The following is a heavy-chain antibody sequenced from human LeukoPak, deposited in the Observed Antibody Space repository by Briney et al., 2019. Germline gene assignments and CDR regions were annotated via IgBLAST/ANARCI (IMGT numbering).Heavy chain of an antibody. Sequence: GGSLRLSCAASRFTFSSYSMIWLRQAPGKGLEGVSYISSSSSYIYYADSVKGRFTIARDNAKNSLYLQMNSLRAEDIAVYYCARDPATSYSSSWFTVWGQGTTLTVSS. D-gene: IGHD6-13*01. J-gene: IGHJ6*02. CDR1: RFTFSSYS. V-gene: IGHV3-21*01. CDR2: ISSSSSYI. CDR3: ARDPATSYSSSWFTV.